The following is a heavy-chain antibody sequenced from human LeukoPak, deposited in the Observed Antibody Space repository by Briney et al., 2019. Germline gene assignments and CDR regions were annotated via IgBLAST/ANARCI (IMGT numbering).Heavy chain of an antibody. CDR1: GYTFTSYD. CDR3: ARGRGGYFDWGYYYYMDV. V-gene: IGHV1-8*03. Sequence: ASVKVSCKASGYTFTSYDMNWVRQATGQGLEWMVWMNPNSGNTGYAQKFQGRVTITRNTSISTAYMELSSLRSEDTAVYYCARGRGGYFDWGYYYYMDVWGKGTTVTVSS. CDR2: MNPNSGNT. J-gene: IGHJ6*03. D-gene: IGHD3-9*01.